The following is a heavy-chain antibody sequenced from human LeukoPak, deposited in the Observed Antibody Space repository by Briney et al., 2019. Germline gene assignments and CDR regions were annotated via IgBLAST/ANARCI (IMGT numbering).Heavy chain of an antibody. J-gene: IGHJ5*02. CDR1: GYTFTSYD. D-gene: IGHD2-2*01. V-gene: IGHV1-8*01. CDR3: ARGYCSSTSCYGWFAP. Sequence: ASVKVSCKASGYTFTSYDINWVRQATGQGRDWMGWMNPNSGNTGYAQKFQGRVTMTRNTSISTAYMALSSLRSEDTAVYYCARGYCSSTSCYGWFAPWGQGTLVTVSS. CDR2: MNPNSGNT.